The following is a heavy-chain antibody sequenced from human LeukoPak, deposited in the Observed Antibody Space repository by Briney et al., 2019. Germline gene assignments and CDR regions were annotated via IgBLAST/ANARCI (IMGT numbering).Heavy chain of an antibody. V-gene: IGHV3-21*01. J-gene: IGHJ4*02. CDR3: ASDEGNYFDY. Sequence: VGALRLSCAASGFTFSSYGMSWVRQAPGKGLEWVASISRNSTYIHYADSVKGRFTISRDNARNSLFLQMNSLRAEDTAIYYCASDEGNYFDYWGQGTLVTFAS. CDR2: ISRNSTYI. CDR1: GFTFSSYG.